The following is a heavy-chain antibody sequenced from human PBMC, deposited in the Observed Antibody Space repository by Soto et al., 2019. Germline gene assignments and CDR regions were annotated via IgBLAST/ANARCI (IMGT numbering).Heavy chain of an antibody. CDR2: MNPNSGNT. V-gene: IGHV1-8*01. CDR1: GYTFTSYD. D-gene: IGHD6-6*01. Sequence: ASVKVSCKASGYTFTSYDINWVRQATGQGLEWMGWMNPNSGNTGYAQKFQGRVTMTRTTSISTAYMELSSLRSEDTAVYYCARAYSSSWGPYYYYGMDVWGQGTTVTVSS. J-gene: IGHJ6*02. CDR3: ARAYSSSWGPYYYYGMDV.